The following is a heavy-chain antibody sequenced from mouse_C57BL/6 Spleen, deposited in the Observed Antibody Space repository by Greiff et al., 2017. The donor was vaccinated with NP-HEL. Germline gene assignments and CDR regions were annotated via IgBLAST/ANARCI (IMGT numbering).Heavy chain of an antibody. D-gene: IGHD2-5*01. Sequence: QVQLQQPGAELVKPGASVKLSCKASGYTFTSYWMHWVKQRPGQGLEWIGMIHPNSGSTNYNEKFKSKATLTVDKSSSTAYMQLSSLTSEDSAVYYCAFSYYSNYNYAMDYWGQGTSVTVSS. J-gene: IGHJ4*01. CDR2: IHPNSGST. CDR3: AFSYYSNYNYAMDY. CDR1: GYTFTSYW. V-gene: IGHV1-64*01.